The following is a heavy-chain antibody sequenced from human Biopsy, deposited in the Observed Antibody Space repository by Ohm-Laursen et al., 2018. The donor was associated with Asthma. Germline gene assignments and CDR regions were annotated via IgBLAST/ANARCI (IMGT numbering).Heavy chain of an antibody. D-gene: IGHD3-3*01. CDR3: ARDRRVRFLEWPPAMDV. Sequence: TLPLTCPVSGDSISSGGYYWSWIRQHPGKGLEWIGYIYYSGTTYYNPPLKSRVTISVDTSKNQFSLKLTSVTAADTAVYYCARDRRVRFLEWPPAMDVWGQGTTVTVSS. V-gene: IGHV4-31*03. CDR1: GDSISSGGYY. CDR2: IYYSGTT. J-gene: IGHJ6*02.